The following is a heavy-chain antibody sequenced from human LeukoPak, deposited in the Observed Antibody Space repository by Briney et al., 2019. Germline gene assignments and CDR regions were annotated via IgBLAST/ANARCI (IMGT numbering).Heavy chain of an antibody. V-gene: IGHV1-3*01. Sequence: ASVKVSCKASGYTFTSYAMHWVRRAPGQRLEWMGWINAGNGDTKYSQKFQGRVTITRDTSASTAYMELSSLRSEDTAVYYCARDRRGLAGTFYYYYYYGMDVWGQGTTVTVSS. CDR2: INAGNGDT. J-gene: IGHJ6*02. D-gene: IGHD6-13*01. CDR3: ARDRRGLAGTFYYYYYYGMDV. CDR1: GYTFTSYA.